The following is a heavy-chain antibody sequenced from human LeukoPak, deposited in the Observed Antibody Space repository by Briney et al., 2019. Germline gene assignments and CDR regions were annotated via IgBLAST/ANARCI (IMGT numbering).Heavy chain of an antibody. CDR1: GRSISSSGYY. CDR3: ARLDHSSGWYPAYFDY. Sequence: SETLSLTCTVSGRSISSSGYYWGWIRQPPGKGLEYVGSIYYSGSTYYSSSLKSRVTISLDASKNKFSLKLSSVTAADTAVYYCARLDHSSGWYPAYFDYWGQGTLVTVSS. J-gene: IGHJ4*02. CDR2: IYYSGST. V-gene: IGHV4-39*01. D-gene: IGHD6-19*01.